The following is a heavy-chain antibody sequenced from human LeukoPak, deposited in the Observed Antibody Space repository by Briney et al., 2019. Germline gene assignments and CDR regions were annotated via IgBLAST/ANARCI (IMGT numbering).Heavy chain of an antibody. CDR2: IYYSGST. V-gene: IGHV4-61*01. D-gene: IGHD3-10*01. CDR3: ARDWRRNYYGSGSYLHFDY. J-gene: IGHJ4*02. Sequence: SETLSLTCTVSGGSVSSGSYYWSWIRQPPGKGLEWIGYIYYSGSTNYNPSLKSRVTISVDTSKNQFSLKLSSVTAADTAVYYCARDWRRNYYGSGSYLHFDYWGQGTLVTVSS. CDR1: GGSVSSGSYY.